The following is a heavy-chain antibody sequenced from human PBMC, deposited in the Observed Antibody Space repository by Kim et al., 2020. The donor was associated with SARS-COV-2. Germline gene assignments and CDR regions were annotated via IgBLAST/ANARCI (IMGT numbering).Heavy chain of an antibody. Sequence: SGTLSLTCIVSGDSINIGSHHWSWFRQPPGEGLQWIGRISYSGSTYYNPSLRSRVTISVDTSRNQFSLGVSSVTAADTAVYYCARRYCSGTSCYAFDYWG. J-gene: IGHJ4*01. CDR3: ARRYCSGTSCYAFDY. D-gene: IGHD2-2*01. V-gene: IGHV4-39*01. CDR1: GDSINIGSHH. CDR2: ISYSGST.